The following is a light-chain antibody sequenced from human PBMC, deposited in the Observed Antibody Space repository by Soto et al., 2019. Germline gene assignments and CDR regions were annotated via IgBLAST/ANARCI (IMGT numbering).Light chain of an antibody. V-gene: IGKV3-20*01. J-gene: IGKJ5*01. CDR3: QQYGNSPIT. CDR2: DIS. Sequence: EIVLTQSPGTLSLSPGERATLSCRASQSITASYLAWYQQKPGRTPRLLIHDISRRATGTPDRFSGSGSGTDFTLTISRLEPEDFAVYYCQQYGNSPITFGQGT. CDR1: QSITASY.